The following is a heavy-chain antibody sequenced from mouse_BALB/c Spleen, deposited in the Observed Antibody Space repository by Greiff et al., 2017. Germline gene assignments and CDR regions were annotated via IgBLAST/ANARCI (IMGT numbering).Heavy chain of an antibody. CDR3: ARDGVYDYDGPFDY. Sequence: EVQGVESGGGLVQPGGSLRLSCATSGFTFTDYYMSWVRQPPGKALEWLGFIRNKANGYTTEYSASVKGRFTISRDNSQSILNLQMNTLRAEDSATYYCARDGVYDYDGPFDYWGQGTTLTVSS. J-gene: IGHJ2*01. CDR1: GFTFTDYY. D-gene: IGHD2-4*01. V-gene: IGHV7-3*02. CDR2: IRNKANGYTT.